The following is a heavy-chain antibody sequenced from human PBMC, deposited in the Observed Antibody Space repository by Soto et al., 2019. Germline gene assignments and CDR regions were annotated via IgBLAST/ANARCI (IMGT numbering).Heavy chain of an antibody. J-gene: IGHJ6*02. V-gene: IGHV5-51*01. Sequence: PGESLKISCKGSGYSFTSYWIGWVRQMPGKGLEWMGIIYPGDSDTRYSPSFQGQVTISADKSISTAYLQWSSLKASDTAMYYCARVGTNSLYYYYGMDVWGQGTTVTVPS. CDR2: IYPGDSDT. D-gene: IGHD2-15*01. CDR1: GYSFTSYW. CDR3: ARVGTNSLYYYYGMDV.